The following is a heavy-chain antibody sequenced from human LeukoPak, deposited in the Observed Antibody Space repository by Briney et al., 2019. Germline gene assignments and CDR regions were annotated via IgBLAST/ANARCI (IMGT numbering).Heavy chain of an antibody. CDR3: ARDTGYSSSWYYYYYMDV. CDR2: ISSSGSTI. Sequence: GGSLRLSCAASGFTLGSYEMNWFRQAPGKGLEWVSYISSSGSTIYYADSVKGRFTISRDNAKNSLYLQMNSLRAEDTAVYYCARDTGYSSSWYYYYYMDVWGKGTTVTVSS. D-gene: IGHD6-13*01. J-gene: IGHJ6*03. CDR1: GFTLGSYE. V-gene: IGHV3-48*03.